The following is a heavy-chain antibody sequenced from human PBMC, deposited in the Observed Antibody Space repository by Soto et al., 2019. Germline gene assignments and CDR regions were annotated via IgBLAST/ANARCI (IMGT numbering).Heavy chain of an antibody. CDR2: ISPYDGDT. J-gene: IGHJ3*01. Sequence: QVQLVQSGAEVKKPGASVKVSCEASGYTFDSYGISWVRQAPGLGLEWMGWISPYDGDTNYAPHLRSRATLTTDASTDTVYMELRSLRSADTAIYYCARDCYYCVNSGHSYSGTDTFDLWGQGTMVTVSS. V-gene: IGHV1-18*01. CDR3: ARDCYYCVNSGHSYSGTDTFDL. CDR1: GYTFDSYG. D-gene: IGHD3-22*01.